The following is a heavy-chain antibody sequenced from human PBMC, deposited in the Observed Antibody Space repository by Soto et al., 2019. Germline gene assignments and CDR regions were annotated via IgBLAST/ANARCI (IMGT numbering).Heavy chain of an antibody. Sequence: QVQLVQSGAEVKRPGASVRFSCKASRYTFTSYDIFWVRQSPGQGLEWMGWMRTGSGDTHYAQKFQGTVTMTRDTSISTAYMELNNLVSDDTAVYYCARRSTTYLNEVIYDIWGQGTLVTVSS. J-gene: IGHJ1*01. CDR3: ARRSTTYLNEVIYDI. V-gene: IGHV1-2*02. CDR1: RYTFTSYD. CDR2: MRTGSGDT. D-gene: IGHD1-26*01.